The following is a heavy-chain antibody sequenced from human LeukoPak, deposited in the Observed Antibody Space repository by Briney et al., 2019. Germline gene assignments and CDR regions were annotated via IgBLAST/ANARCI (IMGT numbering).Heavy chain of an antibody. V-gene: IGHV3-7*01. CDR2: IKEDGSEI. J-gene: IGHJ4*02. CDR3: VRGIEY. Sequence: GGSLRLSCAASGFTFSSYWMNWVRQAPGKGLEWVANIKEDGSEIYYVDSVKGRFTISRDNAKNSLFLQMNRLRAEDTAVYYCVRGIEYWGQGTLFTVSS. CDR1: GFTFSSYW.